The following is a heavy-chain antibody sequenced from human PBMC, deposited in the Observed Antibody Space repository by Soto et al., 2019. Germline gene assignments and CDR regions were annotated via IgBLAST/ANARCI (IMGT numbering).Heavy chain of an antibody. CDR1: GYTFTSYG. CDR2: ISAYNGNT. CDR3: VRRQLRRNYYCCDP. Sequence: QVQLVQSGAEVKKPGASVKVSCKASGYTFTSYGISWVRQAPGQGLEWMGWISAYNGNTNYAQKRHGRVTMTTDTSTSTAYMELRSVRSDDTAVYYCVRRQLRRNYYCCDPWGQGALVSVSS. V-gene: IGHV1-18*01. J-gene: IGHJ5*02. D-gene: IGHD1-7*01.